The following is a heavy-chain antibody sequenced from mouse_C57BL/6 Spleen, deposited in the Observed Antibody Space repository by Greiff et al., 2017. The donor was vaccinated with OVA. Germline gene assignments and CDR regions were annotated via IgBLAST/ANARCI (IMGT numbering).Heavy chain of an antibody. CDR2: IYPGDGDT. CDR1: GYAFSSSW. Sequence: QVQLQQSGPELVKPGASVKISCKASGYAFSSSWMNWVKQRPGKGLEWIGRIYPGDGDTNYNGKFKGQATLTADKSSSTAYMQLSSLTSEDSAVYFCARSDYCGSSYGFAYWGQGTLVTVSA. CDR3: ARSDYCGSSYGFAY. J-gene: IGHJ3*01. D-gene: IGHD1-1*01. V-gene: IGHV1-82*01.